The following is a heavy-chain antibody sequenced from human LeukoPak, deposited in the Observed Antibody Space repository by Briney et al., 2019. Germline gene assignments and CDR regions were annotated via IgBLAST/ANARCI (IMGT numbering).Heavy chain of an antibody. CDR3: ARESTDYGDYRTFDY. V-gene: IGHV4-59*01. CDR2: IYYSGST. J-gene: IGHJ4*02. D-gene: IGHD4-17*01. Sequence: PSETLSLTCTVSGGSISSYYWSWIRQPPGKGLEWIGYIYYSGSTNYNPSLKSRVTISVDTSKNQFSLKLSSVTAADTAVYYCARESTDYGDYRTFDYWGQGTLVTVSS. CDR1: GGSISSYY.